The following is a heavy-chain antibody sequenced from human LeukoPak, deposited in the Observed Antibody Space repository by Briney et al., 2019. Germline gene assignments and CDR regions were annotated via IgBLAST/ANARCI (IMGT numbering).Heavy chain of an antibody. CDR3: ARGDPSRSQCWWYFDL. J-gene: IGHJ2*01. Sequence: PSETLSLTCTVSGGSISGIYYWDWIRQAPGKGLEWIGSVYHTGTTNYNPSLKSRATVSRDPSKNQISLELTSVTAADTAVYYCARGDPSRSQCWWYFDLWGRGTLLTVSS. V-gene: IGHV4-39*01. D-gene: IGHD2-2*01. CDR1: GGSISGIYY. CDR2: VYHTGTT.